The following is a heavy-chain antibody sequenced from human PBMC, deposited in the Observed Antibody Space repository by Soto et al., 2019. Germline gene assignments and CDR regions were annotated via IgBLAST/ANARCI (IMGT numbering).Heavy chain of an antibody. CDR3: VMVDNYVTPTPQDV. Sequence: QVQLVQSGDEVKKPGASVKVSCKASGYIFVNYGIAWVRQAPGQGREWMGWISPYTGNTHSASKVHGRLTMTTDTSTSTAYMDLGSLTSDETAVYYCVMVDNYVTPTPQDVWGQGTTVTVSS. CDR1: GYIFVNYG. J-gene: IGHJ6*02. V-gene: IGHV1-18*01. D-gene: IGHD3-16*01. CDR2: ISPYTGNT.